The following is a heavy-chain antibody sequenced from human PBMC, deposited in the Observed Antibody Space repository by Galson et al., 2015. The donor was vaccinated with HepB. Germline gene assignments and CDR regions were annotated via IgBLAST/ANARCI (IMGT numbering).Heavy chain of an antibody. CDR2: IYWDDDK. D-gene: IGHD3-10*01. Sequence: PALVKPTQTLTLTCTFSGFSLSTSGVGVGWIRQPPGKALEWLALIYWDDDKRYSPSLKSRLTITKDTSKNQVVLTMTNMDPVDTATYYCVRTYGSGSYQSTYYYYGMDVWGQGTTVTVSS. J-gene: IGHJ6*02. V-gene: IGHV2-5*02. CDR3: VRTYGSGSYQSTYYYYGMDV. CDR1: GFSLSTSGVG.